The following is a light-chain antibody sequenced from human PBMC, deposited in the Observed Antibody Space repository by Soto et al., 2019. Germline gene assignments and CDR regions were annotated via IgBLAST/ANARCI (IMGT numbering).Light chain of an antibody. CDR3: QQRNDCPT. Sequence: EIVLTQSPATLSLSPGERATLSCRASQSVNNYLAWYQQKPGQAPRLLIYDVFNRATGIPARFSASGSGTDFTLTIRSLEPEDFAVYFCQQRNDCPTFCQGTQVDSK. CDR2: DVF. V-gene: IGKV3-11*01. CDR1: QSVNNY. J-gene: IGKJ1*01.